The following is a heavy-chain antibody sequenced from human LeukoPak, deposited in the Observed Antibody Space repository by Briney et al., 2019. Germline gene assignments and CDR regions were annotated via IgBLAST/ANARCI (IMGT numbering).Heavy chain of an antibody. CDR1: GYTFTSYG. V-gene: IGHV1-2*02. CDR2: INPNSGDT. Sequence: ASVKVSCKAAGYTFTSYGISWVRQAPGQGLEWMGWINPNSGDTDCAQRFQGRVTMTRDTSISTAYMELSSLTSDDTAVYYCASIIYCRSARCYHPLFDPWGQGTLVTVSS. CDR3: ASIIYCRSARCYHPLFDP. D-gene: IGHD3-16*02. J-gene: IGHJ5*02.